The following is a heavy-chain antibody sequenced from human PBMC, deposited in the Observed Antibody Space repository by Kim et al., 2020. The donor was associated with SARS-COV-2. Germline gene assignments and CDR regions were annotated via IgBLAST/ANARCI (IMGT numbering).Heavy chain of an antibody. Sequence: GNGNTIDSQKFQGRVTLSTDTSASPAYMELSSLRSEDSAVYFCLGGYYFDYWGQGTLVTVSS. CDR3: LGGYYFDY. J-gene: IGHJ4*02. CDR2: GNGNT. V-gene: IGHV1-3*01. D-gene: IGHD2-15*01.